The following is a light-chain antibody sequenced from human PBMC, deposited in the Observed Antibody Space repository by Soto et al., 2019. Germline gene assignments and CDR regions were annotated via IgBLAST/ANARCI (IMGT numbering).Light chain of an antibody. CDR2: GAS. CDR3: QESYSFLWGT. CDR1: QSIDTS. Sequence: DIQMTQFPSSLAASAGDRVTITCRTSQSIDTSLNWYQQKPGKAPKVLIYGASTLRSGVPLRFSGSGSGTDFTLTISSLEPEDFATYYCQESYSFLWGTCGQGTKVDIK. J-gene: IGKJ1*01. V-gene: IGKV1-39*01.